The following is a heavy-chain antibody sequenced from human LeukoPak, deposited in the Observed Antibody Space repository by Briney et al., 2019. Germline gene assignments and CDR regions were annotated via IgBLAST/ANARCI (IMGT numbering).Heavy chain of an antibody. D-gene: IGHD3-22*01. Sequence: PGGSLRLSCAASGFTFSSYWMHWVRQAPGKGLEWISRINSDGSSTSYADSVKGRFTISRDNTKNTLYLQMNSLRAEDTAVYYCAKGRGYYDSSGYYRRRAFDIWGQGTMVTVSS. J-gene: IGHJ3*02. V-gene: IGHV3-74*01. CDR3: AKGRGYYDSSGYYRRRAFDI. CDR1: GFTFSSYW. CDR2: INSDGSST.